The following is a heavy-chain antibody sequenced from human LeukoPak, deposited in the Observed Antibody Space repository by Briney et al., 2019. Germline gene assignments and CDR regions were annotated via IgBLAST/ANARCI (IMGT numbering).Heavy chain of an antibody. CDR3: ARDSGSLRLTADY. Sequence: ASVKVSCKASGYTFTSYYMHWVRQAPGQGLEWMGIINPSGGSTSYAQKFQGRVTMTRDMSTSTAYMELRSLRSDDTAVYYCARDSGSLRLTADYWGQGTLVTVSS. D-gene: IGHD3-10*01. J-gene: IGHJ4*02. CDR2: INPSGGST. V-gene: IGHV1-46*01. CDR1: GYTFTSYY.